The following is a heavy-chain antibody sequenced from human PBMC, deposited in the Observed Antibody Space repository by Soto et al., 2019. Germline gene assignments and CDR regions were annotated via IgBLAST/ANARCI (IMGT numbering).Heavy chain of an antibody. CDR1: GFTFTDYA. D-gene: IGHD6-13*01. CDR2: ISGIGGST. J-gene: IGHJ4*02. CDR3: ESGASGYIRRVYDFDY. Sequence: GGSLRLSCAASGFTFTDYALSWVRQAPGTGLEWVATISGIGGSTYFADSVKGRLSISRDNSNNTVSLLMHSLRAEDTAVYFYESGASGYIRRVYDFDYWGRGTLVTVSS. V-gene: IGHV3-23*01.